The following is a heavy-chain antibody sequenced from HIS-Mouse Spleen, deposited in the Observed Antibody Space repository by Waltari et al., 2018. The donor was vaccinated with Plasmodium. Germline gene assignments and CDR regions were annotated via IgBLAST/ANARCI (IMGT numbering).Heavy chain of an antibody. D-gene: IGHD3-3*01. J-gene: IGHJ2*01. CDR3: ARVTSSGVYWYFDL. V-gene: IGHV4-34*01. Sequence: QVQLQHWGAGLLKPSETLSLTSAVYGESFSGYYWSWLGQPPGKGPEWIGEINHSGSTNYNPSLKSRVTISVDTSKNQFSLKLSSVTAADTAVYYCARVTSSGVYWYFDLWGRGTLVTVSS. CDR1: GESFSGYY. CDR2: INHSGST.